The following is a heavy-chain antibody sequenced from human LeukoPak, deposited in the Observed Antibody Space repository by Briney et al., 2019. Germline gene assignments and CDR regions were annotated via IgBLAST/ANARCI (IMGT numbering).Heavy chain of an antibody. CDR3: ARSFLDYMDV. J-gene: IGHJ6*03. Sequence: SSETLSLTCTVSGESINPYYWNWIRQSGGKGLEWIGHIYKSGTTNFNPSLTSRLTMSLDTSRNQFSLKLRSVTAADTAVYFCARSFLDYMDVWGKGTTVTVSS. V-gene: IGHV4-4*07. CDR2: IYKSGTT. D-gene: IGHD2/OR15-2a*01. CDR1: GESINPYY.